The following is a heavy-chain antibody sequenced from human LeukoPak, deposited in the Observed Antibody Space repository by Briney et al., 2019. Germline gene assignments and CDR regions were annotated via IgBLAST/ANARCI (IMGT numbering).Heavy chain of an antibody. D-gene: IGHD3-9*01. CDR2: ISYDGSNE. J-gene: IGHJ4*02. Sequence: GGSLRLSCAASGLTFSSFAFHWVRQAPGKGLEWVAFISYDGSNEYYADSVKGRFTISRDNSKSTLFLQMNSLRAEDTAMYYCAKDRGVRYFDWLSLDYWGQGTLVTVSS. CDR1: GLTFSSFA. CDR3: AKDRGVRYFDWLSLDY. V-gene: IGHV3-30*04.